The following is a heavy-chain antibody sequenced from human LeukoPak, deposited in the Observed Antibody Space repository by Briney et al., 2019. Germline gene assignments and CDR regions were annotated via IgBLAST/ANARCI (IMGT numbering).Heavy chain of an antibody. CDR2: IYYSGST. CDR1: GGSISSYY. J-gene: IGHJ4*02. V-gene: IGHV4-59*12. CDR3: ARGSPGIALY. D-gene: IGHD6-13*01. Sequence: SETLSLTCTVSGGSISSYYWSWIRQPPGKGLEWIGYIYYSGSTYYNPSLKSRVTISVDTSKNQFSLKLSSVTAADTAVYYCARGSPGIALYWGQGTLVTVSS.